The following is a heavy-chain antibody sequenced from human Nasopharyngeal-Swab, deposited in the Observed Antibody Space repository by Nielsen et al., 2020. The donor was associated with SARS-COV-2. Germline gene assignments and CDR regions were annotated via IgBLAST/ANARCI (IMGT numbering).Heavy chain of an antibody. Sequence: GGSLRLSCKGSGYSFTSYWIGWVRQMPGKGLEWMGIYPGDSDTRYSPSFQGRVTISADKSISTAYLQWSSLKASDTAMYYCARPSFHEGFDYWGQGTLVTVSS. CDR1: GYSFTSYW. CDR3: ARPSFHEGFDY. CDR2: YPGDSDT. J-gene: IGHJ4*02. V-gene: IGHV5-51*01. D-gene: IGHD2-21*01.